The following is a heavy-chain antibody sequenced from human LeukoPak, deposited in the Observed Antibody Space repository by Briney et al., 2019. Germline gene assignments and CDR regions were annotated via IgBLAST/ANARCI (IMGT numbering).Heavy chain of an antibody. CDR3: VTSPVFDY. CDR2: ISGSGGST. D-gene: IGHD6-6*01. J-gene: IGHJ4*02. V-gene: IGHV3-23*01. Sequence: GGSPRLSCAASGFTFSNAWMSWVRQAPGKGLEWVSAISGSGGSTYYADSVKGRFTISRDNSKNTLYLQMNSLRAEDTAVYYCVTSPVFDYWGQGTLVTVSS. CDR1: GFTFSNAW.